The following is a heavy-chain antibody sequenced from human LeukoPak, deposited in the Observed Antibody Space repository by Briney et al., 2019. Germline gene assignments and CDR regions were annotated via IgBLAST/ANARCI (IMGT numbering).Heavy chain of an antibody. CDR1: GGSISSGGYY. Sequence: TSETLSLTCTVSGGSISSGGYYWRWIRQHPGKGLEWIGYIYYSGSTYYNPSLKSRVTISVDTSKNQFSLKLSSVTAADTAVYYCARSSITMVPDYWGQGTLVTVSS. V-gene: IGHV4-31*03. CDR3: ARSSITMVPDY. D-gene: IGHD3-10*01. J-gene: IGHJ4*02. CDR2: IYYSGST.